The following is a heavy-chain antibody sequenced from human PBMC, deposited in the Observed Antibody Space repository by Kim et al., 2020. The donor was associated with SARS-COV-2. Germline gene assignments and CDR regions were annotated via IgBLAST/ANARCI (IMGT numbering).Heavy chain of an antibody. Sequence: SETLSLTCTVYGGSFTSGYWSWIRQPPRKGLEWMGEINHSGSTNYNHSPNSRVTISVDTSKNQHSLKLISLTAAATAVYYCVRTLLWFGSLSDYWGQGTL. V-gene: IGHV4-34*01. CDR2: INHSGST. D-gene: IGHD3-10*01. CDR3: VRTLLWFGSLSDY. J-gene: IGHJ4*02. CDR1: GGSFTSGY.